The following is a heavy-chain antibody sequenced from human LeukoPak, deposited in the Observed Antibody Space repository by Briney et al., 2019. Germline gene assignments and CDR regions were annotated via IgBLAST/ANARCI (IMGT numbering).Heavy chain of an antibody. Sequence: PSETLSLTCTVSGGSISSYYWSWIRQPPGKGLEWIGYIYYSGSTNYNPSLKSRVTISVDTSKNQFSLKLSSVTAADTAVYYCARERIAAAGTDYWGQGTLVTVSS. V-gene: IGHV4-59*01. J-gene: IGHJ4*02. CDR3: ARERIAAAGTDY. CDR2: IYYSGST. CDR1: GGSISSYY. D-gene: IGHD6-13*01.